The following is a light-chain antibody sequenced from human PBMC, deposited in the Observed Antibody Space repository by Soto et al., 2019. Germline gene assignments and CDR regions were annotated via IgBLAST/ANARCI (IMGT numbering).Light chain of an antibody. CDR3: QERLSWPIT. CDR1: QSVTNQ. J-gene: IGKJ5*01. CDR2: DTS. V-gene: IGKV3-11*01. Sequence: EMVLTQPPATLSLSPGERATLSCRASQSVTNQLGWYQQKPGQAPRLLIFDTSNRATGIPARFSDSGSGTDFTLSISSLEPEDFAVYYCQERLSWPITFGQGTRLEI.